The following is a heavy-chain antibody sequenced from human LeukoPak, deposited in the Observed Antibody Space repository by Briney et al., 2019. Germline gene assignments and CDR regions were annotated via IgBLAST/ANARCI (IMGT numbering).Heavy chain of an antibody. CDR2: ISISSTTI. CDR1: GFTFSSYS. V-gene: IGHV3-48*01. Sequence: PGGSLRLSCAASGFTFSSYSMNWVRQAPGKGLEWVSYISISSTTIYYVDSVKGRFTISRDNAKNSLSLQMNSLRAEDTAVYYCARDSRQQLAVDYWGQGTLVTVSS. CDR3: ARDSRQQLAVDY. D-gene: IGHD6-13*01. J-gene: IGHJ4*02.